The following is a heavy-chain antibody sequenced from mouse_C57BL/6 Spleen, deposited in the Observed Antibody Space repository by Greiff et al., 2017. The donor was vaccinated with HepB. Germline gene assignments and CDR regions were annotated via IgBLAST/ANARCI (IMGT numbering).Heavy chain of an antibody. J-gene: IGHJ1*03. CDR2: IDPEDGDT. D-gene: IGHD1-1*01. CDR3: TTRYYYGSSTHWYFDV. CDR1: GFNIKDYY. V-gene: IGHV14-1*01. Sequence: VQLQQSGAELVRPGASVKLSCTASGFNIKDYYMHWVKQRPEQGLEWIGRIDPEDGDTEYAPKFQGKATMTADTASNTAYLQLSSLTSEYTAVYYCTTRYYYGSSTHWYFDVWGTGTTVTVSS.